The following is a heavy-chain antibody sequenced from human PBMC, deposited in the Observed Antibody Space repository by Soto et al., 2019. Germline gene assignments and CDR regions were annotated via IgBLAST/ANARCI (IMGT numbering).Heavy chain of an antibody. J-gene: IGHJ6*02. D-gene: IGHD6-6*01. CDR2: IVVGSGNT. CDR3: AADLPAFSSSSSGMDV. V-gene: IGHV1-58*01. CDR1: GFTFTSSA. Sequence: SVKVSFKASGFTFTSSAVQWVRQARGQRLEWIGWIVVGSGNTNYAQKFQERVTITRDMSTSTAYMELSSLRSEDTAVYYCAADLPAFSSSSSGMDVWGQGTTVTVSS.